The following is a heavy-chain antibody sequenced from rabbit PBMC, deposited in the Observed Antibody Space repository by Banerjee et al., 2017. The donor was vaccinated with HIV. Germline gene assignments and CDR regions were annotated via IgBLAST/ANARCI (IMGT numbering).Heavy chain of an antibody. CDR2: ISSRGRT. CDR3: AGAPYVSGGDYGNSRLDL. Sequence: QSVEESGGRLVTPGGSLTLTCTVSGFSLTAYYMTWVRQAPGKGLEWIGYISSRGRTYYANWAKGRFTITGSTSLNTVTLQLNSLTAADTATYFCAGAPYVSGGDYGNSRLDLWGPGTLVTVS. D-gene: IGHD1-1*01. CDR1: GFSLTAYY. J-gene: IGHJ3*01. V-gene: IGHV1S32*01.